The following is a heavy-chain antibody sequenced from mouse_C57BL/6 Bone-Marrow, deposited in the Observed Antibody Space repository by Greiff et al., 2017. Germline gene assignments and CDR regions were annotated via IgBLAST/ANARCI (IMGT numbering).Heavy chain of an antibody. J-gene: IGHJ1*03. V-gene: IGHV1-55*01. CDR3: ARPCDSSYWYVDV. CDR1: GYTFTSYW. D-gene: IGHD1-1*01. Sequence: QVQLQQPGAELVKPGASVKMSCKASGYTFTSYWITWVKQRPGQGLEWIGDIYPGSGSTNYNEKFKSKATLTVDTSSSTAYMQLSSLTYEDSAVYCCARPCDSSYWYVDVWGTGTTVTVSA. CDR2: IYPGSGST.